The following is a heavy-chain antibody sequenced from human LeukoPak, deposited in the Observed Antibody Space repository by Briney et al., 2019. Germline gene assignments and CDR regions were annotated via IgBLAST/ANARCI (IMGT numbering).Heavy chain of an antibody. CDR1: GFSFSSYG. CDR2: IWYDGSNK. CDR3: ARDSYGMDV. V-gene: IGHV3-33*01. J-gene: IGHJ6*02. Sequence: GRSLRLSCAASGFSFSSYGMHWVRQAPGKGLEWVAVIWYDGSNKYYADSVKGRFTISRDNSKNTLYLQMNSLRAEDTAVYYCARDSYGMDVWGQGTTVTVSS.